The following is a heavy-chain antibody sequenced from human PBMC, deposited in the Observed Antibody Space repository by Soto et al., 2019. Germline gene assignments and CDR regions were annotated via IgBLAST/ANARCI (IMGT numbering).Heavy chain of an antibody. CDR1: GITYTTYA. CDR3: ARAISGYVT. Sequence: QVQLVQSGAEVKKPGASVKVSCKASGITYTTYAIHWLRQAPGQGLEWMGWINTGNGNTRYSQRFQGRVTLTTDTSASTAYMDLSSLTSEDTAVYYCARAISGYVTWGQGTLITVSS. D-gene: IGHD5-12*01. J-gene: IGHJ5*02. V-gene: IGHV1-3*04. CDR2: INTGNGNT.